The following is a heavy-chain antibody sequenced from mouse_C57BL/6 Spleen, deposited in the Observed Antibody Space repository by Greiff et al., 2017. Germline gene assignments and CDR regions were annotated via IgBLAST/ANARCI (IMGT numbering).Heavy chain of an antibody. D-gene: IGHD1-1*01. Sequence: QVQLQQPGAELVKPGASVKLSCKASGYTFTSYWMHWVKQRPGRGLEWIGRIDPTSGGTKYNEKFKSKATLTVDTPSSTAYMQLSSLTSEDSAVYAVARSHYGRRTGDMDYWGQGTSVTVSA. V-gene: IGHV1-72*01. CDR3: ARSHYGRRTGDMDY. J-gene: IGHJ4*01. CDR1: GYTFTSYW. CDR2: IDPTSGGT.